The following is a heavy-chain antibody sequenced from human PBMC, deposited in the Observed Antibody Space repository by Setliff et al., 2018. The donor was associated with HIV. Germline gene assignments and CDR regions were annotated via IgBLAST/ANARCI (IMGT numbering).Heavy chain of an antibody. J-gene: IGHJ3*02. V-gene: IGHV4-39*01. CDR1: GGSISRSRDY. CDR2: IYFSGNT. CDR3: ARQPHDFYSSGYYGDAFDI. Sequence: SETLYLTCTVSGGSISRSRDYWGWICQAPGKGLEWIASIYFSGNTRYNPSLKSRDTISVDTSKNQFALKLRSVTASDTAVYSCARQPHDFYSSGYYGDAFDIWGPGTMVTVSS. D-gene: IGHD3-22*01.